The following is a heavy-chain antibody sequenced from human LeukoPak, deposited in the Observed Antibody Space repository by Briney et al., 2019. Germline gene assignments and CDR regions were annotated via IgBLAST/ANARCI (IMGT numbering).Heavy chain of an antibody. Sequence: GASVKVSCKASGGTFSSFAISWVRQAPGQGLEWMGWISAYNGNTNYAQKLQGRVTMTTDTSTSTAYMELRSLRSDDTAVYYCARGGRPYYDFWSGYDAFDIWGQGTMVTVSS. CDR2: ISAYNGNT. J-gene: IGHJ3*02. CDR1: GGTFSSFA. D-gene: IGHD3-3*01. V-gene: IGHV1-18*01. CDR3: ARGGRPYYDFWSGYDAFDI.